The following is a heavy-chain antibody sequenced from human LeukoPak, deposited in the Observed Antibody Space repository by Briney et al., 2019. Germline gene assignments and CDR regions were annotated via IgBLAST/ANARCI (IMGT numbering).Heavy chain of an antibody. CDR2: IYYSGST. CDR3: ARGIAVAGLLYYFDY. CDR1: GGSISSYY. J-gene: IGHJ4*02. Sequence: SETLSLTCTVSGGSISSYYWSWIRQPPGKGLEWIGYIYYSGSTNYNPSLKSRVTISVDTSKNQFSLKLSSVTAADTAVYYCARGIAVAGLLYYFDYWGQGTLVTVSS. D-gene: IGHD6-19*01. V-gene: IGHV4-59*01.